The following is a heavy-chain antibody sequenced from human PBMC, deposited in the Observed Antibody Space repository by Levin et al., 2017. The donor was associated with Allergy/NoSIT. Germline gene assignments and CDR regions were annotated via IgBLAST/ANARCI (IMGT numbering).Heavy chain of an antibody. CDR1: GFTFTSSA. CDR3: AAGRYYYDSSGYFHGFDY. CDR2: IVVGSGNT. J-gene: IGHJ4*02. Sequence: SVKVSCKASGFTFTSSAMQWVRQARGQRLEWIGWIVVGSGNTNYAQKFQERVTITRDMSTSTAYMELSSLRSEDTAVYYCAAGRYYYDSSGYFHGFDYWGQGTLVTVSS. V-gene: IGHV1-58*02. D-gene: IGHD3-22*01.